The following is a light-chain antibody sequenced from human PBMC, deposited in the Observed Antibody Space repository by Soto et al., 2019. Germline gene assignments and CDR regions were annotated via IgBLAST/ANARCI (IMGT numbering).Light chain of an antibody. Sequence: GDRVSITCRASQTIIRYLSWYQEKPGKAPKLLISAASSLQSAVSSRVNGSRSGTDFTITISSLQSDDFATYYCQQTYSTPWTFGLGTKVDIK. V-gene: IGKV1-39*01. CDR3: QQTYSTPWT. CDR1: QTIIRY. CDR2: AAS. J-gene: IGKJ1*01.